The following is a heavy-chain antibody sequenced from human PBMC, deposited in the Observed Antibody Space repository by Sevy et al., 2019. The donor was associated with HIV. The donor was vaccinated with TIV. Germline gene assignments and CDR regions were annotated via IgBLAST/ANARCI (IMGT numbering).Heavy chain of an antibody. J-gene: IGHJ6*02. CDR1: GYTFTSYY. V-gene: IGHV1-46*01. Sequence: GESRKISCKASGYTFTSYYIHWVRQAPGQGLEWMGIINPSGGSTSYAQKFQGRVTMTRDTSTSTVYMEMGSLRSGDTAVYYCARGGGVVVGATVSGMDVWGQGTTVTVSS. CDR2: INPSGGST. CDR3: ARGGGVVVGATVSGMDV. D-gene: IGHD2-15*01.